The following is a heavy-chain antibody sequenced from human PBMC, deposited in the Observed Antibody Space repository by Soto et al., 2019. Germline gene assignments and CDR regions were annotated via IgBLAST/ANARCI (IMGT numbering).Heavy chain of an antibody. CDR3: ARDRGYR. V-gene: IGHV3-66*01. CDR2: IYSGGST. CDR1: GFSVSNNY. Sequence: QLVESGGGLVQPGGSLRLYCAASGFSVSNNYMKWVRQAPGKGLEWVSLIYSGGSTYYADSVKGRFTISRDNSKNTLFLQMNSLRVEDTAVYYCARDRGYRWGQGTMVTVSS. D-gene: IGHD5-12*01. J-gene: IGHJ3*01.